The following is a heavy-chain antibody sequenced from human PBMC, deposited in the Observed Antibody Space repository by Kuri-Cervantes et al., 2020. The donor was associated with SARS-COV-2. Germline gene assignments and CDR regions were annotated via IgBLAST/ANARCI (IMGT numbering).Heavy chain of an antibody. Sequence: SCTVSGGSISSGGYYWSWIRQHPGKGLEWIGRIYTSGSTNYNPSLKSRVTMSVDTSKNQFSLKLSSVTAADTAVYYCARGVAAAFGYFDYWGQGTLVTVSS. J-gene: IGHJ4*02. CDR2: IYTSGST. CDR3: ARGVAAAFGYFDY. V-gene: IGHV4-61*02. CDR1: GGSISSGGYY. D-gene: IGHD6-13*01.